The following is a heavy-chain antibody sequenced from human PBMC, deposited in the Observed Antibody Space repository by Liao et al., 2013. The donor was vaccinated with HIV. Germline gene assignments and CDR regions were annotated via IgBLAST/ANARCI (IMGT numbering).Heavy chain of an antibody. CDR3: ARRDYGDMSYYHYYMDV. J-gene: IGHJ6*03. V-gene: IGHV4-39*07. CDR1: GGSISSSSYY. Sequence: QLQLHESGPGLVKPSETLSLTCTVSGGSISSSSYYWGWIRQPPGKGLEWIGSIYYSGSTYYNPSLKSRVTISVDTSKNQFSLKLSSVTAADTAVYYCARRDYGDMSYYHYYMDVWGKGTTVTVSS. D-gene: IGHD4-17*01. CDR2: IYYSGST.